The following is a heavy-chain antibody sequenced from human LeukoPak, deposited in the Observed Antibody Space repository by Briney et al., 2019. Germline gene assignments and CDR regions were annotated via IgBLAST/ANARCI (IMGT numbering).Heavy chain of an antibody. J-gene: IGHJ4*02. CDR1: GFTFSDFY. D-gene: IGHD1-26*01. V-gene: IGHV3-11*01. CDR2: ISSSGSAI. Sequence: GGSLRLSCAASGFTFSDFYMSWIRQAPGKGLEWVSYISSSGSAIYYADSVKGRFTTSRDNAKNSLYLQMNSLRAEDTAVYYCARDWYSGYVDYWGQGTLVTVSS. CDR3: ARDWYSGYVDY.